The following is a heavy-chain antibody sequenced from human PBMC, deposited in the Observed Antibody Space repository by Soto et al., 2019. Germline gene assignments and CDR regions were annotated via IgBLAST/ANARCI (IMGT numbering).Heavy chain of an antibody. J-gene: IGHJ5*02. Sequence: QITLKESGPTLVKPTQTLTLTCTFSGFSLSTSGVGVGWIRQPPGKALEWLALIYWDDDKRYSPSLKSRLTITKDTSKNQVVLTMTIMDPVDTATYYCAHDIAAAGQSPFDPWGQGTLVTVSS. CDR2: IYWDDDK. V-gene: IGHV2-5*02. D-gene: IGHD6-13*01. CDR1: GFSLSTSGVG. CDR3: AHDIAAAGQSPFDP.